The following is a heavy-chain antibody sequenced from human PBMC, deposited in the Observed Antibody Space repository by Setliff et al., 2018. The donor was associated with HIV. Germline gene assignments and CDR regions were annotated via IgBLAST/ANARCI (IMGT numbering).Heavy chain of an antibody. CDR1: GGSISSGSYY. Sequence: NPSETLSLTCTVSGGSISSGSYYWSWIRQPAGKGLEWIGRIYTSGSTNYNPSLKSRVTISVDTSKNQFSLKLSSVTAADTAVYYCARSARVGYYDSSGYSWGQGTLVTVSS. V-gene: IGHV4-61*02. CDR2: IYTSGST. CDR3: ARSARVGYYDSSGYS. J-gene: IGHJ4*02. D-gene: IGHD3-22*01.